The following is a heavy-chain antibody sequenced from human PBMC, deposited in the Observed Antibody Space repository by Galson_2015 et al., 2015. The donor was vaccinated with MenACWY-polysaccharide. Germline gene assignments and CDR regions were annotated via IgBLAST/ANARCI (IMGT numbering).Heavy chain of an antibody. CDR2: IKQDGTET. J-gene: IGHJ4*02. Sequence: LRLSCAASGLPFRSYWMSWVRQSPGAGLEWGAHIKQDGTETKYMDSVKGRFTISRDNAKNSLYLQMNSLRADDTAVYYCARDEGSGWLGPYFYEDWGQGTLVTVSS. CDR3: ARDEGSGWLGPYFYED. CDR1: GLPFRSYW. D-gene: IGHD6-19*01. V-gene: IGHV3-7*01.